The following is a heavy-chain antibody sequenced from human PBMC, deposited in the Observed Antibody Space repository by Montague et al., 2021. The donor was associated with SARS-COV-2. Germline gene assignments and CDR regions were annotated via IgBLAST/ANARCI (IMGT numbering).Heavy chain of an antibody. J-gene: IGHJ4*02. CDR2: VYYSGYT. D-gene: IGHD4-17*01. CDR3: ARRRLREDYFDF. CDR1: GDSVSSSDHY. Sequence: ETLSLTCTVSGDSVSSSDHYWGWIRQPPGKGLEWLGIVYYSGYTYYXPSFKGRVTISIDASKNQFSLKLNSLTATDTAIYHCARRRLREDYFDFWGQGTLLTVSS. V-gene: IGHV4-39*01.